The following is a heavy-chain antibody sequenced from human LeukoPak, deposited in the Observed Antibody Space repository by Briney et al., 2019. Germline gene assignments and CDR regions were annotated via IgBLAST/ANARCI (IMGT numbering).Heavy chain of an antibody. CDR2: IKQDGSEK. CDR3: ARDLRAGYGDYDSLFDY. CDR1: GFTFSSYW. V-gene: IGHV3-7*01. J-gene: IGHJ4*02. D-gene: IGHD4-17*01. Sequence: PGGSLRLSCAASGFTFSSYWMSWVRQAPGKGLEWVANIKQDGSEKYYVDSVKGRFTISRDNAKNSLYLQMNSLRAEDAAVYYCARDLRAGYGDYDSLFDYWGQGTLVTVSS.